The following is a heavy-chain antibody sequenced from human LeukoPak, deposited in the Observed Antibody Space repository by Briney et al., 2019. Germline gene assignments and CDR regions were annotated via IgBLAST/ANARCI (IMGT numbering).Heavy chain of an antibody. V-gene: IGHV3-30-3*01. J-gene: IGHJ4*02. CDR3: AREDIVVVPAAFDY. CDR1: GFTFSSYA. Sequence: GRSLRLSCAASGFTFSSYAMHWVRQAPGKGLGWVAVISYDGSNKYYADSVKGRFTISRDNSKNTLYLQMNSLRAEDTAVYYCAREDIVVVPAAFDYWGQGTLVTVSS. D-gene: IGHD2-2*01. CDR2: ISYDGSNK.